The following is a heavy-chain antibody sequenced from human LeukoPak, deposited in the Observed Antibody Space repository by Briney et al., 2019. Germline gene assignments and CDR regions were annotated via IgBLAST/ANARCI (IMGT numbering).Heavy chain of an antibody. CDR3: ARGGSGTDTPYYFDY. Sequence: GGSLRLSCAASGFTFSSYWMSWVRQAPGKGLEWVANIKQDGSEKYYVDSVKGRFTISRDNAKSSLYLQMNSLRAEDTAVYYCARGGSGTDTPYYFDYWGQGTLVTVSS. V-gene: IGHV3-7*01. D-gene: IGHD3-10*01. CDR1: GFTFSSYW. J-gene: IGHJ4*02. CDR2: IKQDGSEK.